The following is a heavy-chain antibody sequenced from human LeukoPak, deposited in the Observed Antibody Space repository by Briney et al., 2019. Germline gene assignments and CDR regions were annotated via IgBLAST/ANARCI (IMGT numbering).Heavy chain of an antibody. J-gene: IGHJ5*02. CDR3: ARQGYGSWSPANWFDP. V-gene: IGHV5-51*01. CDR1: GYSFSSYW. Sequence: GESLKISCKDSGYSFSSYWIGWVRQMPGKGLEWMGIIYPGDSDIRYSPSFQGQVTISADKSISTAYLQWSSLKASDTAMYYCARQGYGSWSPANWFDPWGQGTLVTVTS. CDR2: IYPGDSDI. D-gene: IGHD6-13*01.